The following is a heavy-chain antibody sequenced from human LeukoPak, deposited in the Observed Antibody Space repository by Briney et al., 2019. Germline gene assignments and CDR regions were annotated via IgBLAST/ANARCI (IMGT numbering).Heavy chain of an antibody. Sequence: GGSLRLSCAASGFTFSSFGMSWVRQAPGKGLEWVSAISGSGGSTYYADSVKGRFTISRDDSKNTLYLQMNSLRAEDTAAYYCAKGYYFDILSGYSSLDSWGQGTLVTVSS. J-gene: IGHJ4*02. CDR1: GFTFSSFG. CDR3: AKGYYFDILSGYSSLDS. CDR2: ISGSGGST. D-gene: IGHD3-9*01. V-gene: IGHV3-23*01.